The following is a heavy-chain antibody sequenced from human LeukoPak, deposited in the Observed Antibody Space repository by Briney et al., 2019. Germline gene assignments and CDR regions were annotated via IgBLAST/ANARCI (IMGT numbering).Heavy chain of an antibody. J-gene: IGHJ4*02. CDR2: ISGSGGST. V-gene: IGHV3-23*01. CDR3: AKDFKYYDFWSGQDY. D-gene: IGHD3-3*01. CDR1: GFTFCSYA. Sequence: GGSLRLSCAASGFTFCSYAMGWVRQAPGKGLEWVSAISGSGGSTYYADSVKGRFTISRDNSKNTLYLQMNSLRAEDTAVYYCAKDFKYYDFWSGQDYWGQGTLVTVSS.